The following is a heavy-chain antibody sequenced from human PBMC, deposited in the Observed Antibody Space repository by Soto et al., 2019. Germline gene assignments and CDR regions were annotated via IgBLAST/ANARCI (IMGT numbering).Heavy chain of an antibody. Sequence: GGSLRLSCAASGFTFSSYWMHWVRQAPGKGLVWVSRINSDGSSTSYADSVKGRFTISRDNAKNTLYLQMNSLRAEDTAVYYCARPSSSRYYFDYWGQGTLVTVSS. CDR2: INSDGSST. V-gene: IGHV3-74*01. CDR3: ARPSSSRYYFDY. D-gene: IGHD6-13*01. J-gene: IGHJ4*02. CDR1: GFTFSSYW.